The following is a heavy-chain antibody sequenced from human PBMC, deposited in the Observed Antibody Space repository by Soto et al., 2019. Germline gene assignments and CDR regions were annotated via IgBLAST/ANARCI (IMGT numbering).Heavy chain of an antibody. J-gene: IGHJ4*02. V-gene: IGHV4-4*07. D-gene: IGHD4-17*01. CDR3: ASTVIAPSPYLDH. Sequence: QVQLQESGPGLVKPSETLSLTCSVSGDSISRKYWSWLRQPAGGGLEWIGRIYTTGATNYNSSLKGRVSMSVDTSKNQFSLRLTSVTAADTAVYFCASTVIAPSPYLDHWGQGLLVTVSS. CDR2: IYTTGAT. CDR1: GDSISRKY.